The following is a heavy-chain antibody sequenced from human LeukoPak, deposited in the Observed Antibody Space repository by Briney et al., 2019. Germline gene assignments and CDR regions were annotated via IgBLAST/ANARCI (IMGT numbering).Heavy chain of an antibody. CDR1: GFTFSSYS. V-gene: IGHV3-21*01. CDR2: ISSSSSYI. CDR3: ARVVASYPDY. D-gene: IGHD1-26*01. Sequence: GGSLRLSCAASGFTFSSYSMNWVRRAPGKGLEWVSSISSSSSYIYYADSVKGRFTISRDNAKNSLYLQMNSLRAEDTAVYYCARVVASYPDYWGQGTLVTVSS. J-gene: IGHJ4*02.